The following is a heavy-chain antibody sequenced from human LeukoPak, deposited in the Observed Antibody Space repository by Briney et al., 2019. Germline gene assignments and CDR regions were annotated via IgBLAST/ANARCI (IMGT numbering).Heavy chain of an antibody. CDR3: AKGDAYNSADVLDH. CDR2: ISGSGSIT. J-gene: IGHJ4*02. Sequence: PGGSLRLSCAASGFAFNTSALSWVRQAPGKGLEWVSAISGSGSITYYADSVKGRCTISRDNSENILYLQMNSLRVDDTAVYYCAKGDAYNSADVLDHWGQGTLVTVSS. D-gene: IGHD5-24*01. V-gene: IGHV3-23*01. CDR1: GFAFNTSA.